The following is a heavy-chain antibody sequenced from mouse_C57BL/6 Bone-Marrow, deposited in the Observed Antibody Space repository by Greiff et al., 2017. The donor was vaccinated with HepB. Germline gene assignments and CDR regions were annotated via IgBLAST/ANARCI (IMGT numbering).Heavy chain of an antibody. V-gene: IGHV3-6*01. J-gene: IGHJ3*01. D-gene: IGHD2-2*01. CDR1: GYSITSGYY. CDR3: AREGLRRRRGFAY. Sequence: EVKVEESGPGLVKPSQSLSLTCSVPGYSITSGYYWNWIRQFPGNKLEWMGYISYDGSNNYNPSLKNRISITRDTSKNQFFLKLNSVTTEDTATYYCAREGLRRRRGFAYWGQGTLVTVSA. CDR2: ISYDGSN.